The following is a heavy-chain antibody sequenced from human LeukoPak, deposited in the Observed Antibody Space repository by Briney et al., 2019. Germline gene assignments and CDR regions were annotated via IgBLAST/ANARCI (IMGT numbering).Heavy chain of an antibody. J-gene: IGHJ4*02. CDR1: GFTFSAYG. D-gene: IGHD3-10*01. CDR3: AKVTYGSGTYGAFDY. V-gene: IGHV3-23*01. CDR2: IRGSGTST. Sequence: GGSLRLSCAASGFTFSAYGMSWVRQAPGKGLEWVSCIRGSGTSTYYADSVKGRFTISRDNSKNTLYLQMNSLRAEDTAVYYCAKVTYGSGTYGAFDYWGQGTLVTVSS.